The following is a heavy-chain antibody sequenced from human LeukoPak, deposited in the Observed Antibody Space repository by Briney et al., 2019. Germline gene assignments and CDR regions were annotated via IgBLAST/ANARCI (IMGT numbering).Heavy chain of an antibody. CDR2: IKQDGSEK. D-gene: IGHD6-19*01. Sequence: GGSLRLSCAASGFTFSSYWMSWVRQAPGKGLEWVANIKQDGSEKYYVDSVKGRFTISRDNAKNSLYLQMNSLRAEDTAVYYCARGRSSGWYLEEFDYWGQGTLVTVSS. V-gene: IGHV3-7*01. CDR1: GFTFSSYW. J-gene: IGHJ4*02. CDR3: ARGRSSGWYLEEFDY.